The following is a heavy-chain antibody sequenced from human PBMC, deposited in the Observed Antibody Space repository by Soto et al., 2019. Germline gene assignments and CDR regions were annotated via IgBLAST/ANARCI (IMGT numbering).Heavy chain of an antibody. J-gene: IGHJ4*02. CDR3: ATSAAAPGNY. V-gene: IGHV3-7*01. Sequence: LRLSSAASGFKIRSFSMSWVRQAPGKGLEWVANIKQDGSDKYYVDSVKGRFTISRDNAKNSLYLQMNSLRAEDTAVYYCATSAAAPGNYWGQGTLVTVSS. CDR2: IKQDGSDK. CDR1: GFKIRSFS. D-gene: IGHD6-13*01.